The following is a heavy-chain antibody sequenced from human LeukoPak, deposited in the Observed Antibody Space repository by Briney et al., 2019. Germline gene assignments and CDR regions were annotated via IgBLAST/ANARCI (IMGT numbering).Heavy chain of an antibody. Sequence: GGSLRLAWAASGFTFSDYYMSWVRQAGGKGMGWVSYISSSGSTIYYADSVKRRFTISRDNAKNSLYLQMNSLRAEDTAVYYCARDLYYYGSGSYPAFDYWGQGTLVTVPS. V-gene: IGHV3-11*01. J-gene: IGHJ4*02. CDR1: GFTFSDYY. D-gene: IGHD3-10*01. CDR3: ARDLYYYGSGSYPAFDY. CDR2: ISSSGSTI.